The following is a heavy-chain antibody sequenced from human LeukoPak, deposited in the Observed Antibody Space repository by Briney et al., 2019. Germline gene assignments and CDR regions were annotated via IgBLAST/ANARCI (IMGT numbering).Heavy chain of an antibody. J-gene: IGHJ4*02. V-gene: IGHV3-7*05. Sequence: GGSLRLSCAASGFTFSNYWMNWVRQAPGKGLEWVANIKQDGSEKNYVDSVEGRFTISRDNAKNSLFLQMNSLRADDAAVYYCARGRGWLEDYWGQGTLVTVSS. CDR3: ARGRGWLEDY. D-gene: IGHD5-12*01. CDR1: GFTFSNYW. CDR2: IKQDGSEK.